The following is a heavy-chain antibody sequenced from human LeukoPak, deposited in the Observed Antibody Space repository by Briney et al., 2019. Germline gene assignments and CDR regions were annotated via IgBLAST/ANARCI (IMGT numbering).Heavy chain of an antibody. CDR3: ARGFGAGNYYYGWFDP. CDR1: GASISSGDYH. V-gene: IGHV4-30-4*01. D-gene: IGHD3-10*01. CDR2: IHDSGST. J-gene: IGHJ5*02. Sequence: SSETLSLTCTVSGASISSGDYHWNWIRQPPGKGLEWIGFIHDSGSTYYNPSLKSRVSISRDMSKNQLSLMLSSVTAAGTAVYYCARGFGAGNYYYGWFDPWGQGTLVTVSS.